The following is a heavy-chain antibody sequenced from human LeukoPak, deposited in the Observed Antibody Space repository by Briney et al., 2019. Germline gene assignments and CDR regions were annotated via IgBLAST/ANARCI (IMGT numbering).Heavy chain of an antibody. CDR2: IYYSGST. Sequence: PSETLSLTCTVSGGSISSSSYYWGWIRQPPGKGLEWIGSIYYSGSTYYNPSLKSRVTISVDTSKNQFSLKLSSVTAADTAVYYCARGQDSSGSQGFDYWGQGTLVTVSS. D-gene: IGHD3-22*01. V-gene: IGHV4-39*07. CDR1: GGSISSSSYY. CDR3: ARGQDSSGSQGFDY. J-gene: IGHJ4*02.